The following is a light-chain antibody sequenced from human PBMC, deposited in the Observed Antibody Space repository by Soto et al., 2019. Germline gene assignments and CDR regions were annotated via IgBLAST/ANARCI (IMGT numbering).Light chain of an antibody. CDR2: GAS. J-gene: IGKJ1*01. V-gene: IGKV1-27*01. CDR1: QGISNN. CDR3: QKYDSAPLT. Sequence: DIQMTQSPSSLSASVGDRVTITCRASQGISNNLAWYQQKPGKVPKLLIYGASTLQSGVPSRFSGSRSGTDFTLTISSLQPEDVATYYFQKYDSAPLTFGQGTKVDFK.